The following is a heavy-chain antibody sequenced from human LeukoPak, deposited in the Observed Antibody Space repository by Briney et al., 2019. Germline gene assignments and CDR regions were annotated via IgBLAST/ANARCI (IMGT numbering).Heavy chain of an antibody. V-gene: IGHV4-4*07. CDR3: ARDLQNYYGSELVRFDP. CDR1: GGSISSYY. Sequence: SETLSLTCTVSGGSISSYYWSWIRQPAGKGLEWIGRIYTSGSTNYNPSLKSRVTMSVDTSTNQFSLKLSSVTAADTAVYYCARDLQNYYGSELVRFDPWGQGTLVTVSS. J-gene: IGHJ5*02. D-gene: IGHD3-10*01. CDR2: IYTSGST.